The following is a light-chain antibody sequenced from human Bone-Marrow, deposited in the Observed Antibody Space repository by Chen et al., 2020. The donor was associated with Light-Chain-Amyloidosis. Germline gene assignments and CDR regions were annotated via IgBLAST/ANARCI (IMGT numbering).Light chain of an antibody. CDR3: SSYTITIALV. V-gene: IGLV2-14*01. Sequence: QPAPTHPASASGPPGHPLTVSCTGTSSDVGSDNHVSWYQQHPDTAPKLMIYDVTNRPSWVPGRFSGSKSDNTASLTISGLQTEDEADYFCSSYTITIALVFGSGTRVTVL. J-gene: IGLJ1*01. CDR1: SSDVGSDNH. CDR2: DVT.